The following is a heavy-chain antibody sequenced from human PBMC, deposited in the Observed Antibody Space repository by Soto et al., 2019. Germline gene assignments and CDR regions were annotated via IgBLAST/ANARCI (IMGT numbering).Heavy chain of an antibody. Sequence: ASVKVSCKASGYTFTSYGISWVRQAPGQGLEWMGIINPSGGSTSYAQKFQGRVTMTRDTSTSTVYMELSSLRSEDTAVYYCARDHNDPGLNYYFDYWGQGTLVTVSS. CDR3: ARDHNDPGLNYYFDY. V-gene: IGHV1-46*01. CDR1: GYTFTSYG. CDR2: INPSGGST. J-gene: IGHJ4*02. D-gene: IGHD3-16*01.